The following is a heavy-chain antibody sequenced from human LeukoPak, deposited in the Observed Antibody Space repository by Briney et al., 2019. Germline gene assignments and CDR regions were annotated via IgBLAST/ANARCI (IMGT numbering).Heavy chain of an antibody. J-gene: IGHJ6*03. Sequence: SETLSLTCTVSGGSISNNAYYWGWIRQSPGKRLEWIGIIYYTGSTSYTPSLQSRVTISVDTSKNQFSLNLNSVTAADTAVYYCARLFGVANIGSYYYMDVWGRGATVTVSS. CDR3: ARLFGVANIGSYYYMDV. CDR2: IYYTGST. V-gene: IGHV4-39*01. D-gene: IGHD3-10*02. CDR1: GGSISNNAYY.